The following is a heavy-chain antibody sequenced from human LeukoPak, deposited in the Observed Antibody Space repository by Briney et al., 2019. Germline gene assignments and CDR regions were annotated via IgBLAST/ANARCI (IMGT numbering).Heavy chain of an antibody. J-gene: IGHJ4*02. CDR3: ARARAAVGTPFDK. D-gene: IGHD6-13*01. CDR2: IYTSDST. V-gene: IGHV4-4*07. CDR1: GTFISGYY. Sequence: PSETLSLTCSLSGTFISGYYWNWIPHPPGKGREGIGRIYTSDSTYFNPSLKSRVTMSLDTSKNQLSLKLRSVSAADTAVYFCARARAAVGTPFDKWGQGILVTVSS.